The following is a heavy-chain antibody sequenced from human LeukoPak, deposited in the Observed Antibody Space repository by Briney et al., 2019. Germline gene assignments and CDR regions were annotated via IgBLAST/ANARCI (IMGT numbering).Heavy chain of an antibody. CDR1: GYTFTSYG. CDR3: ARVPMVRAIEYYYYYGMDV. V-gene: IGHV1-18*01. J-gene: IGHJ6*02. CDR2: ISAYNGNT. D-gene: IGHD3-10*01. Sequence: ASVKVSCKASGYTFTSYGISWVRQAPGQGLEWMGWISAYNGNTNYAQKLQGRVTMTTDTSTSTAYMELRSLRSEDTAVYYCARVPMVRAIEYYYYYGMDVWGQGTTVTVSS.